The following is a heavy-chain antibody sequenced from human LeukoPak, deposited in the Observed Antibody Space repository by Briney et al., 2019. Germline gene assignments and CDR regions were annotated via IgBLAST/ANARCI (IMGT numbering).Heavy chain of an antibody. V-gene: IGHV3-23*01. CDR1: GFTFSSYA. CDR2: ISGRGGST. CDR3: AKPGDSSGYYSSYYFDY. J-gene: IGHJ4*02. D-gene: IGHD3-22*01. Sequence: GGCLRLSCAASGFTFSSYAMSWVRQAPGKGLQWVSAISGRGGSTYYADSVKGRFTICRDNSKNTLYLEMNSLRAEDTAVYYCAKPGDSSGYYSSYYFDYWGQGTLVTVSS.